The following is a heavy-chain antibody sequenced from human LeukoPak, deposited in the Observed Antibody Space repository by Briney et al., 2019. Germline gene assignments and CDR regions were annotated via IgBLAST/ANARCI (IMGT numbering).Heavy chain of an antibody. J-gene: IGHJ5*02. CDR3: ARGQVGASWGNWFDP. D-gene: IGHD1-26*01. CDR2: INPNIGGT. V-gene: IGHV1-2*04. Sequence: ASVKVSCKASGYTFTGYYMHRVRQAPGQGLEWMGWINPNIGGTNYAQKFQGWVTMTRDTSISTAYMELSRLRSDDTAVYYCARGQVGASWGNWFDPWGQGTLVTVSS. CDR1: GYTFTGYY.